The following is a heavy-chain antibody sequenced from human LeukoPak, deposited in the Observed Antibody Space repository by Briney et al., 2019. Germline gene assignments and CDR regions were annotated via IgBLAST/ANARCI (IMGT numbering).Heavy chain of an antibody. CDR3: ARDWVTGTPSVY. D-gene: IGHD1-20*01. V-gene: IGHV1-2*02. J-gene: IGHJ4*02. CDR1: GFTFTGYY. Sequence: ASVKVSCQASGFTFTGYYIHWVRQAPGQGLEWMGWINPNSGGTNYAQKFQGRVTMTRDTSITTAYMELSRLSSDDTAVYCCARDWVTGTPSVYWGQGTLVTVSS. CDR2: INPNSGGT.